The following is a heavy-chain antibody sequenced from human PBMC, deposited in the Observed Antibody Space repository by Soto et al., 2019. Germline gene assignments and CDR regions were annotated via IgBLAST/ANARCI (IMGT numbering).Heavy chain of an antibody. CDR2: ISAYNGNT. D-gene: IGHD2-15*01. CDR3: ASSPRGYCSGGSCYLY. CDR1: GYTFTSYG. Sequence: QVQLVQSGAEVKKPGASVKVSCKASGYTFTSYGISWVRQAPGQGLEWMGWISAYNGNTNYAQKLQGRVTMTTDTSTSTAYMELRSLRSGDTAVYYCASSPRGYCSGGSCYLYWGQGTLVTVSS. V-gene: IGHV1-18*01. J-gene: IGHJ4*02.